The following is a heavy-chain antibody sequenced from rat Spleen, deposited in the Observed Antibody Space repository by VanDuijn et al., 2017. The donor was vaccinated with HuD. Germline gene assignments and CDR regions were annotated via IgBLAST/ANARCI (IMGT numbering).Heavy chain of an antibody. Sequence: EVQLAESGGGLVQPGRSLKLSCAASGFTFSDYYMAWVRQAPTKGLEWVASITYEGSSTYYGDSVKGRFTISRDIAKSTLYLQMDSLGSEDTATYYCARRHYGYTDYFDYWGQGVMVTVSS. D-gene: IGHD1-11*01. CDR1: GFTFSDYY. CDR2: ITYEGSST. CDR3: ARRHYGYTDYFDY. V-gene: IGHV5-22*01. J-gene: IGHJ2*01.